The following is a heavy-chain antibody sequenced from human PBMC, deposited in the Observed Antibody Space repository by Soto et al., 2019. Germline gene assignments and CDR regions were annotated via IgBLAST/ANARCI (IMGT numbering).Heavy chain of an antibody. CDR2: ISSSSSYI. J-gene: IGHJ6*03. Sequence: EVQLVESGGGLVKPGGSLRLSCAASGFTFSSYSMNWVRQAPGKGLEWVSSISSSSSYIYYADSVKGRFTISRDNAKNSLYLQMNSLRAEDTAVYYCARDQAPCRGIYYYYYMDVWGKGTTVTVSS. CDR3: ARDQAPCRGIYYYYYMDV. CDR1: GFTFSSYS. V-gene: IGHV3-21*01.